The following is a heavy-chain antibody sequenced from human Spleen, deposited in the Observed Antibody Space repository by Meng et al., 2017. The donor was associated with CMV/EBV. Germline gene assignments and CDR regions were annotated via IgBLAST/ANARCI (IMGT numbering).Heavy chain of an antibody. CDR2: ISSSSSII. J-gene: IGHJ5*02. Sequence: GGSLRLSCEASGFSFSVYSMNWFRQAPGKGLEWVSYISSSSSIIYYADSVEGRFTISRDNAKNSLYLQMNSLRAEDTAVYYCTRPCSSTSLAGNWFDPWGQGTLVTVSS. CDR1: GFSFSVYS. D-gene: IGHD2-2*01. CDR3: TRPCSSTSLAGNWFDP. V-gene: IGHV3-48*04.